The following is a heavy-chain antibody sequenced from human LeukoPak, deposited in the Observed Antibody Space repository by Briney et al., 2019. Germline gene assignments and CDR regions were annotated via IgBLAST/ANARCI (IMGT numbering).Heavy chain of an antibody. V-gene: IGHV3-23*01. CDR3: AKGKAFIAAAPGAFDI. CDR2: ISGSGGST. CDR1: GFTFSSYG. D-gene: IGHD6-13*01. Sequence: GGSLRLSCAASGFTFSSYGMSWVRQAPGKGLEWVSGISGSGGSTYYADSVKGRFTISRDNSKNTLYLQMNSLRAEDTAVYYCAKGKAFIAAAPGAFDIWGQGTMVTVSS. J-gene: IGHJ3*02.